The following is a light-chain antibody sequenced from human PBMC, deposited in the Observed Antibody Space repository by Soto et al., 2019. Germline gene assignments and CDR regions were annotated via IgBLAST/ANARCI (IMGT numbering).Light chain of an antibody. Sequence: QSVLTQPPSASGTPGQRVVISCSGSSSNIGDNSVSWYQQLPGTAPKLLIYTNDQRPSGVPDRFSASKSGTSASLAITGLQAEDEGDYYCQSYDSTLSARYVFGTGTKLTVL. CDR3: QSYDSTLSARYV. CDR2: TND. J-gene: IGLJ1*01. V-gene: IGLV1-47*01. CDR1: SSNIGDNS.